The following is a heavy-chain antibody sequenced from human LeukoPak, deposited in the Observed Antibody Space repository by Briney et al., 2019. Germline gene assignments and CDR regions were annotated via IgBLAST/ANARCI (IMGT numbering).Heavy chain of an antibody. Sequence: GGSLRLSCAASGFTFSSYGMHWVRQAPGKGLEWVAFIRYDGSNKYYADSVKGRFTISRDNSKNTLYLQMNSLRAEDTAVYYCARDRNDSSSQSHNWFDPWGQGTLVTVSS. V-gene: IGHV3-30*02. CDR1: GFTFSSYG. J-gene: IGHJ5*02. CDR3: ARDRNDSSSQSHNWFDP. D-gene: IGHD6-13*01. CDR2: IRYDGSNK.